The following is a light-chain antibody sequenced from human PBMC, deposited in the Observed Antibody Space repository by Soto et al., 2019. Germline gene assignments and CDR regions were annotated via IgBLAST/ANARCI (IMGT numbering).Light chain of an antibody. CDR1: QSVSSRN. V-gene: IGKV3-20*01. CDR3: LLYGDSPPAYT. CDR2: GAF. J-gene: IGKJ2*01. Sequence: EIVLTQSPGTLSLFPGERATLSCRASQSVSSRNLAWYRQKPGQAPSLLIYGAFNRATGIPDRFSGSGSATDITLTISRLEPADFALYYCLLYGDSPPAYTFGQGTKLDIK.